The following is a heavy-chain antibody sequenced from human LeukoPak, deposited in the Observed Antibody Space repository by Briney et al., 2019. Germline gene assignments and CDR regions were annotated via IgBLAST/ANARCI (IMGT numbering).Heavy chain of an antibody. CDR3: ARFNYGDYRNYFDY. D-gene: IGHD4-17*01. CDR2: INHSGST. J-gene: IGHJ4*02. Sequence: SETLSLTCAVYGGSFSGYYWSWIRQPPGKGLEWIGEINHSGSTNYNPSLKSRVTISVGTSKNQFSLKLSSVTAADTAVYYCARFNYGDYRNYFDYWGQGTLVTVSS. CDR1: GGSFSGYY. V-gene: IGHV4-34*01.